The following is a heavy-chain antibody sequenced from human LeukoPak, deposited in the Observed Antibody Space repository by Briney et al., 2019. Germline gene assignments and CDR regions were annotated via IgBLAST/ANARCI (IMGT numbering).Heavy chain of an antibody. CDR2: SYYSGST. CDR1: GGSISSSSYY. Sequence: SETLSLTCTVSGGSISSSSYYWGWIRQPPGKGLEWIGRSYYSGSTYYNPSLKSRVTISVDTSKNQFSLKLSSVTAADTAVYYCARPLGYCSSTSCYRRAGYYYGMDVWGQGTTVTVSS. J-gene: IGHJ6*02. D-gene: IGHD2-2*01. CDR3: ARPLGYCSSTSCYRRAGYYYGMDV. V-gene: IGHV4-39*01.